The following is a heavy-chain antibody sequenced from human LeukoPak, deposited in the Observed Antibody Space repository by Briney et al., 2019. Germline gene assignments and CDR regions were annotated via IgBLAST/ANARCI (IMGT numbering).Heavy chain of an antibody. CDR2: INAGNGNT. D-gene: IGHD2-2*01. V-gene: IGHV1-3*01. CDR3: ARGGQLLWESWFDP. CDR1: GYTFTSYA. Sequence: ASVKVSCKASGYTFTSYAMHWVRQAPGQRLEWRGWINAGNGNTKDSQKIQGRVTITRDTSASTAYMELSSLRSEDTAVYYCARGGQLLWESWFDPWGQGTLVTVSS. J-gene: IGHJ5*02.